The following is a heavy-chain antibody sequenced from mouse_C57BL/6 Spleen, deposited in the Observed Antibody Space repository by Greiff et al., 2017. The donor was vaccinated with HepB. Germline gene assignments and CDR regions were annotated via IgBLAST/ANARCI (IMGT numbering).Heavy chain of an antibody. D-gene: IGHD2-4*01. CDR3: ASYDYDGYYFDY. CDR1: GYAFSSSW. J-gene: IGHJ2*01. CDR2: IYPGDGDT. V-gene: IGHV1-82*01. Sequence: QVHVKQSGPELVKPGASVKISCKASGYAFSSSWMNWVKQRPGKGLAWIGRIYPGDGDTNYNGKFKGKATLTADKSSSTAYMQLSSLTSEDSAVYFCASYDYDGYYFDYWGQGTTLTVSS.